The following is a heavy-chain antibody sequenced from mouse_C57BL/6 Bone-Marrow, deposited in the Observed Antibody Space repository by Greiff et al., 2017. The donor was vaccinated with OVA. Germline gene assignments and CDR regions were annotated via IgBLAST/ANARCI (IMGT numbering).Heavy chain of an antibody. CDR1: GFNIKDDY. D-gene: IGHD2-2*01. CDR2: IDPENGDT. J-gene: IGHJ3*01. V-gene: IGHV14-4*01. Sequence: VQLQQSGAELVRPGASVKLSCTASGFNIKDDYMHWVKQRPEQGLEWIGWIDPENGDTEYASKFQGKATITADTSSNTAYLQLSSLTSEDTAVYYCTTGREYGYAWFAYWGQGTLVTVSA. CDR3: TTGREYGYAWFAY.